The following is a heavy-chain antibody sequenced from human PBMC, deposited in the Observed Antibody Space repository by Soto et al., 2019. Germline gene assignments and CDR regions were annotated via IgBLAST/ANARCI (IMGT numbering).Heavy chain of an antibody. CDR1: GYSFDTFG. J-gene: IGHJ2*01. Sequence: QVQVVQSGAEVKKPGASVKVACKASGYSFDTFGMSWVRQAPGQGLEWMGWISIEKGDTNSAQKFQDRVTMTTATSTSTAYMELRSLTSGDTAVYYCARCYCSVGSCFTCWHFDLWGRGTLVTVSS. CDR3: ARCYCSVGSCFTCWHFDL. V-gene: IGHV1-18*01. CDR2: ISIEKGDT. D-gene: IGHD2-15*01.